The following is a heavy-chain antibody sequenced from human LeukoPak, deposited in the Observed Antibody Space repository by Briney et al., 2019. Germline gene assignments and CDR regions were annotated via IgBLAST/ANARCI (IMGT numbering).Heavy chain of an antibody. D-gene: IGHD4-11*01. CDR1: GFTFSNYG. V-gene: IGHV3-30*18. CDR2: ISYAGGKK. J-gene: IGHJ6*02. Sequence: PGGSLRLSCAASGFTFSNYGMHWVRQAPGRGLEWVAVISYAGGKKYYTDSVKGRFTISRDNSENTLYLQMNSLRAEDTAVYYCAKDGVIFTVTMEGGLVVWGQGTTVTVSS. CDR3: AKDGVIFTVTMEGGLVV.